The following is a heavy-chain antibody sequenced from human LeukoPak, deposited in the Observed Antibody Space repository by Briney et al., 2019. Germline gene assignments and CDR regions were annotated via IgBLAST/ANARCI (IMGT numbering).Heavy chain of an antibody. CDR2: ISDIGSI. CDR1: GGSISSYY. CDR3: AGHHPRNTVDF. J-gene: IGHJ4*02. V-gene: IGHV4-59*08. Sequence: SETLSLTCTVSGGSISSYYWSWIRQSPGKGLEWIAYISDIGSINYNPSLKSRVTISLDTSKNQFSLKLSSVTAADTAVYYCAGHHPRNTVDFWGQGTLVTVSS. D-gene: IGHD2-8*02.